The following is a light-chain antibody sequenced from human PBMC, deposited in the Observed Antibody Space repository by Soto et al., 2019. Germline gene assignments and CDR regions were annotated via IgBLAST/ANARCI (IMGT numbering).Light chain of an antibody. CDR2: EVT. CDR3: CSYTSRTTWV. J-gene: IGLJ3*02. CDR1: SSDIGGYNH. V-gene: IGLV2-14*01. Sequence: QPVLTQPASVSGSPGQSITISCTGTSSDIGGYNHVSWFQQYPGKAPKLMIYEVTNRPSGVSNRFSGSKSGNTASLTISGLQAEDEADYFCCSYTSRTTWVFGGGTKLTVL.